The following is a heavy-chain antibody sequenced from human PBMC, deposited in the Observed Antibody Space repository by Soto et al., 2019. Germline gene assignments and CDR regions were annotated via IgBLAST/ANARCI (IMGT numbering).Heavy chain of an antibody. V-gene: IGHV3-74*01. J-gene: IGHJ6*02. Sequence: PGGSLRLSCAASGFTFSNYWMHWVRQGPGKGLEWVSRINNNGRSISYAESVKGRFTISRDNAKNTLYMEMRNLRAEDTAVYYCARDPYGLDVWGQGTSVTVS. CDR2: INNNGRSI. CDR3: ARDPYGLDV. CDR1: GFTFSNYW.